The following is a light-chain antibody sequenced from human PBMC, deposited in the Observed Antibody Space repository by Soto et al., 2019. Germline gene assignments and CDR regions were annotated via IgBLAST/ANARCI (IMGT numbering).Light chain of an antibody. V-gene: IGKV3-20*01. J-gene: IGKJ1*01. CDR1: QSVSSSY. Sequence: EIVLTQSPGTLSLSPGERATLSCRASQSVSSSYLAWYQQKPGQAPRLLIFGASTRATGIPDRFSGSGSGTDFTLTITRLEPEDFAVYFCLRCTSSQWTFGPGTKVDIK. CDR3: LRCTSSQWT. CDR2: GAS.